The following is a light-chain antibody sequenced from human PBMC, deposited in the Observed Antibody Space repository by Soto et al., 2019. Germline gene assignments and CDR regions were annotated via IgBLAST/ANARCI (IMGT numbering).Light chain of an antibody. J-gene: IGLJ1*01. CDR1: SSDVGGYNY. Sequence: QSVLTQPASVSGSPGQSITISCTGTSSDVGGYNYVSWYQQHPGKAPKLMIYAVTDRPSGVSSRFSGSKSGNTASLTISGLQAEDEDDYYCSSYTSSRTLFGPRTK. CDR2: AVT. CDR3: SSYTSSRTL. V-gene: IGLV2-14*01.